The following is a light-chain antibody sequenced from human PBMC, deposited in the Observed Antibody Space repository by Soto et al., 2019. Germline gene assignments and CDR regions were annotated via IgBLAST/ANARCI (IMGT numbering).Light chain of an antibody. CDR2: QTS. J-gene: IGKJ1*01. CDR3: NQRQSWPRT. CDR1: QYINTR. V-gene: IGKV3-11*01. Sequence: EIVLTQSPATLSSFPGYRVTLSSRDSQYINTRLAWYQHRPGQAPRLLIYQTSLRAAGIPARFSAIGSGTDFTLTISDVQTEDFALYYCNQRQSWPRTFGKGTKVDIK.